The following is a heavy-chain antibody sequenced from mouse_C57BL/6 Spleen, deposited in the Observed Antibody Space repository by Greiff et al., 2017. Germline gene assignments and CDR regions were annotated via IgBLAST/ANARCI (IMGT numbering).Heavy chain of an antibody. CDR2: IDPETGGT. J-gene: IGHJ3*01. V-gene: IGHV1-15*01. CDR1: GYTFTDYE. CDR3: TRRRGFPFAY. Sequence: QVQLKESGAELVRPGASVTLSCKASGYTFTDYEMHWVKQTPVHGLEWIGAIDPETGGTAYNQKFKGKAILTADKSSSTAYMELRSLTSEDSAVYYCTRRRGFPFAYWGQGTLVTVSA.